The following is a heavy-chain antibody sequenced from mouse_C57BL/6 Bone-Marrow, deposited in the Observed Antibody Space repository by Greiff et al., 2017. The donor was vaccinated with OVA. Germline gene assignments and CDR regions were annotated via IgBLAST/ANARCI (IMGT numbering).Heavy chain of an antibody. J-gene: IGHJ3*01. D-gene: IGHD1-1*01. CDR1: GFTFSDYG. CDR3: ATTTDAY. V-gene: IGHV5-17*01. Sequence: EVMLVESGGGLVKPGGSLKLSCAASGFTFSDYGMHWVRQAPEKGLEWVAYISSGSSTIYYADTVKGRFTISRDNAKNTLFLQMTSLRSEDTAMYYCATTTDAYWGQGTLVTVSA. CDR2: ISSGSSTI.